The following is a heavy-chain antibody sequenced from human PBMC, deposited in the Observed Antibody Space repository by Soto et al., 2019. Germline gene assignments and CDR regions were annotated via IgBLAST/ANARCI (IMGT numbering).Heavy chain of an antibody. V-gene: IGHV4-31*03. CDR3: ARDKSYYGSGKDGMDV. CDR2: IYYSGST. CDR1: GGSISSGGYY. Sequence: QVQLQESGPGLVKPSQTLSLTCTVSGGSISSGGYYWTWIRQHPGKGLEWIGYIYYSGSTYYNPSLKSRVTISVDTSKNQFSLKLSSVTAADTAVYYCARDKSYYGSGKDGMDVWGQGTTVTVSS. D-gene: IGHD3-10*01. J-gene: IGHJ6*02.